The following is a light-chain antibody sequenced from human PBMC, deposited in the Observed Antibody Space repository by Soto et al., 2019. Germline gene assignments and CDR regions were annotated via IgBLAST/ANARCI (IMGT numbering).Light chain of an antibody. CDR1: SSNIGARQD. J-gene: IGLJ2*01. V-gene: IGLV1-40*01. Sequence: QAVVTQPPSVSGAPGQRVTISCTGSSSNIGARQDVQWYQQLPGRAPKLLIYYNDNRPSGVPDRFSASKSGTSASLTITGLQPEDEADYYCQSYDISLSSSTFGGGTKLTVL. CDR3: QSYDISLSSST. CDR2: YND.